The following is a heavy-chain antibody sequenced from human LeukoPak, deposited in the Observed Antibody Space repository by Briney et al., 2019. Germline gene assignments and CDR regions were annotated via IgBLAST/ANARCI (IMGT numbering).Heavy chain of an antibody. V-gene: IGHV3-11*05. CDR2: ISSSSSDT. CDR3: ARGHHGMEV. Sequence: PGGSLRLSCAASEFSFSDYYMSWIRQAPGKGLEWVSYISSSSSDTDYADSVKGRFTISRDNAKNSLFLQMNSLRAEDTAVYYCARGHHGMEVWGRGATVTVSS. CDR1: EFSFSDYY. J-gene: IGHJ6*02.